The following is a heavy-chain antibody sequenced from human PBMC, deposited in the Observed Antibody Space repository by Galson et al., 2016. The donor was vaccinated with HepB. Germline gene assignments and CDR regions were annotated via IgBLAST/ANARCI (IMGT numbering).Heavy chain of an antibody. CDR3: ARSWSGYYDFWRPSSEGNWFDP. J-gene: IGHJ5*02. CDR2: IYYSGST. CDR1: GGSISSSSYY. V-gene: IGHV4-39*01. D-gene: IGHD3-3*01. Sequence: SETLSLTCTVSGGSISSSSYYWDWIRRPPGKGLEWIGSIYYSGSTYNNPSLKSRVTISVDTSKNQFSLKLSFVTAADTAVYYCARSWSGYYDFWRPSSEGNWFDPWGQGTLVTVSS.